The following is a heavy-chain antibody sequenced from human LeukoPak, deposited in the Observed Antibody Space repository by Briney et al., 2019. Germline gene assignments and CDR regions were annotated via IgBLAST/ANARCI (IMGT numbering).Heavy chain of an antibody. V-gene: IGHV3-23*01. D-gene: IGHD3-10*01. CDR1: GFTFRSYA. CDR2: ISGSGGNT. CDR3: AKVRSGSYYGDAFDI. J-gene: IGHJ3*02. Sequence: GGSLRLSCAASGFTFRSYAMSWVRQAPGKGLQWVSSISGSGGNTYYVESVKGRFTISRDNSKNTLYLQMNSLRAEETAVYYCAKVRSGSYYGDAFDIWGQGTMVTVSS.